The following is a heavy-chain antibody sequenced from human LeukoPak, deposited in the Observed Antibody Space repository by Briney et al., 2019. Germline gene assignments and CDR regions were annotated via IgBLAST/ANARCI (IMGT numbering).Heavy chain of an antibody. CDR1: GGSISSSSYY. D-gene: IGHD6-13*01. CDR2: IHHSGST. CDR3: ARDVLAAPGTFDY. Sequence: SETLSLTCTVSGGSISSSSYYWSWIRQPPGKGLEWIGEIHHSGSTNYNPSLKSRVTISVDTSKNQFSLKLSSVTAADTAVYYCARDVLAAPGTFDYWGQGALVTVSS. V-gene: IGHV4-39*07. J-gene: IGHJ4*02.